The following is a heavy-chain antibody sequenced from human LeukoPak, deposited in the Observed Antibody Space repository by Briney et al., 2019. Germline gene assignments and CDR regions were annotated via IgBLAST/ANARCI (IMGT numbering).Heavy chain of an antibody. J-gene: IGHJ4*02. CDR1: GFAFNDFA. V-gene: IGHV3-33*06. CDR3: AKSSIMFAAGRLGSIDF. CDR2: IRRDGSHK. Sequence: LSGRSLTLSCAASGFAFNDFAMYWVRQAPGKGLGWVALIRRDGSHKYYAHSIEGRFTISRDNSKNTLYLQMSSLRAEDTAVYYCAKSSIMFAAGRLGSIDFWGQGTLVTVSS. D-gene: IGHD6-25*01.